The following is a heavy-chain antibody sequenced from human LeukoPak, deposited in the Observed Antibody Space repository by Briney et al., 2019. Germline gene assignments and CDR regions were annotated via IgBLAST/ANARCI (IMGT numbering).Heavy chain of an antibody. D-gene: IGHD3-22*01. Sequence: SETLSLTCAVSGGSISSYYWSWIRQPPGKGLEWIGYICYSGGTNYNPSLKSRVTISVDTSKNQFSLKLSSVTAADTAVYYCARDTPRRYYDSSGYGDYFDYWGQGTLVTVSS. V-gene: IGHV4-59*12. CDR3: ARDTPRRYYDSSGYGDYFDY. J-gene: IGHJ4*02. CDR2: ICYSGGT. CDR1: GGSISSYY.